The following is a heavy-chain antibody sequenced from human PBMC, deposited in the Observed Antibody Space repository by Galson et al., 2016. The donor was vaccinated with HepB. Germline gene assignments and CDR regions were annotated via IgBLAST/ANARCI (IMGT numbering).Heavy chain of an antibody. CDR1: GFSISIYS. D-gene: IGHD6-19*01. Sequence: SLRLSCAASGFSISIYSMNWVRQAPGKGLEWVSAIRGSGTGPSYTDSVKGRFTISRDNSKNTLYLQMNSLRAEDAAVYYCAKISPVGYNSGWGGSFDIWGRGTMVTVSS. J-gene: IGHJ3*02. CDR3: AKISPVGYNSGWGGSFDI. CDR2: IRGSGTGP. V-gene: IGHV3-23*01.